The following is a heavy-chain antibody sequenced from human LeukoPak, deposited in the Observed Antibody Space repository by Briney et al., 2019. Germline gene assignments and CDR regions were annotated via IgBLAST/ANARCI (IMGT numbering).Heavy chain of an antibody. J-gene: IGHJ4*02. CDR1: GFTVSSNY. Sequence: GGSLRLSCAASGFTVSSNYMSWVRQAPGKGLEWVSVIYSGGSTYYADSVKGRFTISRDNSKNTLYLQMNSLRAEDTAVYYCARDDNPAYYSGGSCYTTWGQGTLVTVSS. CDR2: IYSGGST. CDR3: ARDDNPAYYSGGSCYTT. V-gene: IGHV3-66*02. D-gene: IGHD2-15*01.